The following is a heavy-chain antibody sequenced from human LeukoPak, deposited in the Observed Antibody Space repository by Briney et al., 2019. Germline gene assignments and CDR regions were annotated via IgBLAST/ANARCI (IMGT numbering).Heavy chain of an antibody. CDR1: GYTFTSYG. D-gene: IGHD1-7*01. J-gene: IGHJ3*02. CDR2: ISAYNGNT. V-gene: IGHV1-18*04. Sequence: ASVKVSCKASGYTFTSYGISWVRQAPGQGLEWMGWISAYNGNTNYAQKLQGRVTMTTDTSTSTAYMELRSLRSDDTAVYYCARDFYPAEYWNYVWYAFDIWGQGTMVTVSS. CDR3: ARDFYPAEYWNYVWYAFDI.